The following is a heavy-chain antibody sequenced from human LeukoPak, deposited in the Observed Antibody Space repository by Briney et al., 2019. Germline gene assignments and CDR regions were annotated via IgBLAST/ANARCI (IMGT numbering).Heavy chain of an antibody. V-gene: IGHV1-18*01. Sequence: GASVKVSFKASGYTFTSYGISWVGPAPGQALEWVGWISASNGNTNYAHTLQRRVTKTTDTYTSNADMQLRRRRADDTPGYYCGRGGVIIAAHDYWFDPWGQGTLVTVST. D-gene: IGHD6-6*01. CDR1: GYTFTSYG. CDR2: ISASNGNT. CDR3: GRGGVIIAAHDYWFDP. J-gene: IGHJ5*02.